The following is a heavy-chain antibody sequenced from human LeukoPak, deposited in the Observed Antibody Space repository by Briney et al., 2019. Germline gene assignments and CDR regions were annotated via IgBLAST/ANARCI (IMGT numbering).Heavy chain of an antibody. Sequence: GGSLRLSCAVSGVIVSSNYMTWVRQAPGKGLEWVSVIYSGGRTYYADSVKGRFTTSRDNSKNTLYLQMNSLRAEDTAVYYCARAPDGYEAFDIWGQGTMVTVSS. V-gene: IGHV3-66*01. J-gene: IGHJ3*02. CDR2: IYSGGRT. CDR3: ARAPDGYEAFDI. D-gene: IGHD3-22*01. CDR1: GVIVSSNY.